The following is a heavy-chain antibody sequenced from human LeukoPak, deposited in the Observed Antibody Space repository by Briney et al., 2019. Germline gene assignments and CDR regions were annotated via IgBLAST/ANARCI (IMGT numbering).Heavy chain of an antibody. J-gene: IGHJ4*02. CDR1: GFTFDDYG. CDR2: INWSGGST. D-gene: IGHD3-22*01. V-gene: IGHV3-20*04. Sequence: GGSLRLSCAASGFTFDDYGMSWVRQAPGKGLEWVSGINWSGGSTGYADSVKGRFTISRDNAKNSLYLQMNSLRAEDTALYYCARALYDSSGYDSSYWGQGTLVTVSS. CDR3: ARALYDSSGYDSSY.